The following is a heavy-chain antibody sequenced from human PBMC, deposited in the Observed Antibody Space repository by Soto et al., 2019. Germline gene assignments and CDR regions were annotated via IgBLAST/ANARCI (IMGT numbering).Heavy chain of an antibody. V-gene: IGHV3-72*01. J-gene: IGHJ5*02. CDR2: IRNKDRGYTT. Sequence: PGGSLRLSCAGSGSSFNDHYIDWVRQAPGKGLEWIGQIRNKDRGYTTEYAASVRGRFTISRDDSSNSLYLHMTSLKTEDTAVYYCSDLGTWFGPWGQGTLVTVSS. CDR1: GSSFNDHY. CDR3: SDLGTWFGP.